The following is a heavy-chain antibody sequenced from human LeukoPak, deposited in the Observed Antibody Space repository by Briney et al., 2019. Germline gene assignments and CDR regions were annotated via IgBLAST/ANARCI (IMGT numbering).Heavy chain of an antibody. V-gene: IGHV3-21*01. CDR2: ISSSSSYI. J-gene: IGHJ3*02. CDR3: ARDRLTMINAFDI. D-gene: IGHD3-22*01. Sequence: GGSPRLSCAASGFTFSSYSMNWVRQAPGKGLEWVSSISSSSSYIYYADSVKGRFTISRDNAKNSLYLQMNSLRAEDTAVYYCARDRLTMINAFDIWGQGTMVTVSS. CDR1: GFTFSSYS.